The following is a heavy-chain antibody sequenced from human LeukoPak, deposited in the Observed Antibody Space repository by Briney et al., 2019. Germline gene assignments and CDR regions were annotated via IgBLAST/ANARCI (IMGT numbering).Heavy chain of an antibody. Sequence: GASVKVSCKASGGTFSSYAISWVRQAPGQGLEWMGWIIPILGIANYAQKFQGRVTITADKSTSTAYMELSSLRSEDTAVYYCARVWDYYDSSGYYDYWGQGTLVTVSS. J-gene: IGHJ4*02. CDR3: ARVWDYYDSSGYYDY. CDR2: IIPILGIA. CDR1: GGTFSSYA. D-gene: IGHD3-22*01. V-gene: IGHV1-69*10.